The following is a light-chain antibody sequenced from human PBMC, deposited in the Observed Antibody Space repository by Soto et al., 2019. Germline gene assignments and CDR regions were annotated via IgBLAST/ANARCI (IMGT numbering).Light chain of an antibody. CDR3: QSFDSSLSGV. CDR2: GNT. J-gene: IGLJ2*01. V-gene: IGLV1-40*01. CDR1: SSNIGSGFD. Sequence: QSVLTQPPSVSGAPGQGVTISCTGSSSNIGSGFDVHWYQQLPGTAPKLLIYGNTNRPSGVPDRFSASKSGTSASLTITGLQAEDEADYYCQSFDSSLSGVFGGGTKVTVL.